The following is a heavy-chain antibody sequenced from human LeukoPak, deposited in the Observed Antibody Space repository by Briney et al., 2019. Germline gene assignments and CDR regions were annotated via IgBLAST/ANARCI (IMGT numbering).Heavy chain of an antibody. Sequence: GGSLRLSCAVSGFTFSSYAMSWVRQAPGKGLEWVSGIGGSGGSTYYADSVKGRFTISRDNAKNSLYLQMNSLRAEDTAVYYCARVTVGYCSSTSCYTMDVWGQRTTVTVSS. CDR3: ARVTVGYCSSTSCYTMDV. CDR2: IGGSGGST. CDR1: GFTFSSYA. V-gene: IGHV3-23*01. D-gene: IGHD2-2*02. J-gene: IGHJ6*02.